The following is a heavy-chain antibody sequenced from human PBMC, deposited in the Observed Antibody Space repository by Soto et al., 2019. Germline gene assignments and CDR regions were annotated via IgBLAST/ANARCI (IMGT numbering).Heavy chain of an antibody. CDR3: ARACSSNSCYDVFDY. CDR2: IYTSGST. D-gene: IGHD2-2*01. Sequence: SETLSLTCTVSGGSISSYYWSWIRQPAGKGLEWIGRIYTSGSTNYNPSLKSRITMSVDTSKNQFSLKLSSVTAADTAVYYCARACSSNSCYDVFDYWGQGTLVTVSS. J-gene: IGHJ4*02. V-gene: IGHV4-4*07. CDR1: GGSISSYY.